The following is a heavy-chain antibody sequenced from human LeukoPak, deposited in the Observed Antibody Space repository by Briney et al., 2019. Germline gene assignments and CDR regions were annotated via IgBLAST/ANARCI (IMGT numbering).Heavy chain of an antibody. D-gene: IGHD3-10*01. CDR3: ARGGVDYYGSGTYYLMYYFDY. CDR2: ISSSDSTI. CDR1: GFTFSSYE. V-gene: IGHV3-48*03. Sequence: GGSLRLSCEASGFTFSSYEMHWVRQAPGKGLEWVSYISSSDSTIYYADSVKGRFTVSRDDPHNTLYLQMNSLRAEDTAVYFCARGGVDYYGSGTYYLMYYFDYWGQGALVTVSS. J-gene: IGHJ4*02.